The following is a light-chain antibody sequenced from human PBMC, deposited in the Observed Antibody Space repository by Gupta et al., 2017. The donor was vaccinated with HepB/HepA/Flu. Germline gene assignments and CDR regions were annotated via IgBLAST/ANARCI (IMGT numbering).Light chain of an antibody. CDR3: QSYASSISGMV. V-gene: IGLV1-40*01. J-gene: IGLJ2*01. Sequence: QSVLTQPPAVSGAPGHRVTISCTGSSSNIGAGYDVHWYQQLPGTAPKLIIYGNSNRPSGVTDRFSGSKSGNSASLAITGLQAEDEADYYCQSYASSISGMVFGGGTKLTVL. CDR2: GNS. CDR1: SSNIGAGYD.